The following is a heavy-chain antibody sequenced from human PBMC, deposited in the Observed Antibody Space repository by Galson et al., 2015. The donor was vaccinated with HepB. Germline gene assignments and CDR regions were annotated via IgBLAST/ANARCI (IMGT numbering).Heavy chain of an antibody. J-gene: IGHJ3*02. V-gene: IGHV7-4-1*02. Sequence: SVKVSCKASGYIFSHYAMNWVRQAPGQGLEWMGWINTNTENPTYAQGFTGRFAFSLDTSVITAYLQISSLKAEDTAIYYCARGRYGDYANDAFDIWGQGTMVTVSS. D-gene: IGHD5-12*01. CDR3: ARGRYGDYANDAFDI. CDR2: INTNTENP. CDR1: GYIFSHYA.